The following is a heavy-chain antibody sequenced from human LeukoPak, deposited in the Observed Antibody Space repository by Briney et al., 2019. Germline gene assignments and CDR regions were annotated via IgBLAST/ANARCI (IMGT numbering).Heavy chain of an antibody. Sequence: GGSLRLSCAASGFTFSSYAMSWVRQAPGKGLEWVANIKQDGSAKYYVDSVKGRFTISRDNAKNSLYLQMNSLRAEDTAVYYCARAEVTVPGGDYWGQGTLVTVSS. V-gene: IGHV3-7*01. D-gene: IGHD2-8*02. CDR1: GFTFSSYA. CDR2: IKQDGSAK. CDR3: ARAEVTVPGGDY. J-gene: IGHJ4*02.